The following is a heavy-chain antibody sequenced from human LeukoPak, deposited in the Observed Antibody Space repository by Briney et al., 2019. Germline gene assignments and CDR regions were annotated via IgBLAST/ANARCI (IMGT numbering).Heavy chain of an antibody. CDR3: ARGGYCSSTSYYTVPYYMDV. CDR2: INSDGSST. D-gene: IGHD2-2*02. Sequence: GGSLRLSCAASGFTFSSYWMHWVRQAPGKGLVWVSRINSDGSSTSYADSVKGRFTISRDNAKNTLYLQMNSLRAEDTAVYYCARGGYCSSTSYYTVPYYMDVWGKGTTVTVSS. CDR1: GFTFSSYW. V-gene: IGHV3-74*01. J-gene: IGHJ6*03.